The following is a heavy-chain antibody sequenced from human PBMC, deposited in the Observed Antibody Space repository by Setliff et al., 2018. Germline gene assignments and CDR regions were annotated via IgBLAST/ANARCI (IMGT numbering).Heavy chain of an antibody. CDR3: ARETTMTYYFYYMDV. CDR2: IHYSGNT. D-gene: IGHD4-17*01. J-gene: IGHJ6*03. CDR1: GGSVNRDY. Sequence: SETLSLTCSVSGGSVNRDYWSWIRQPPGKGLEWIGYIHYSGNTNYNPSLKSRVSMSVDTSKNQFSLTLSSVTAADTAVYYCARETTMTYYFYYMDVWGKGTTVTVSS. V-gene: IGHV4-59*02.